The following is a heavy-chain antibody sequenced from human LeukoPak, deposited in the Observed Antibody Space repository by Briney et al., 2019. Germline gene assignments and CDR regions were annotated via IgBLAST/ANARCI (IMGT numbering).Heavy chain of an antibody. Sequence: SETLSLTCTVSGDSISSTNYYWGWIRQPPGTGLEWIGSIYSGSTYYNPSLKSRVTISVDTSKNQFSLKLSSVTAADTAVYYCARVRPGYYYYMDVWGKGTTVTISS. CDR3: ARVRPGYYYYMDV. V-gene: IGHV4-39*07. CDR1: GDSISSTNYY. D-gene: IGHD3-10*01. CDR2: IYSGST. J-gene: IGHJ6*03.